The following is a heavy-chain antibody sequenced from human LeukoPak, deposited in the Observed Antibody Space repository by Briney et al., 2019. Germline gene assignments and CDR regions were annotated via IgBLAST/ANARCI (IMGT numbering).Heavy chain of an antibody. V-gene: IGHV4-39*07. D-gene: IGHD3-3*01. CDR1: GGSISSSSYY. CDR2: IYYSGST. Sequence: SETLSLTCTVSGGSISSSSYYWGWIRQPPGKGLEWIGSIYYSGSTYYNPSLKSRVTISVDTSKDQFSLKLSSVTAADRAVYYCARASEWDYWGQGTLVTVSS. J-gene: IGHJ4*02. CDR3: ARASEWDY.